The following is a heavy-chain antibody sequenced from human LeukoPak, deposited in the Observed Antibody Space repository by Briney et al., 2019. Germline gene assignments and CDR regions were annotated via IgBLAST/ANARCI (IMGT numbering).Heavy chain of an antibody. D-gene: IGHD3-22*01. CDR3: ASSYDSSPGYAFDI. V-gene: IGHV4-31*03. Sequence: PSETLCLTCTVSGGSISSGGYYGSWIRQHPGKGLEWIGYIYYSGSTYYNPSLKSRVTISVDTSKNQFSLKLSSVTAADTAVYYCASSYDSSPGYAFDIWGQGTMVTVSS. CDR2: IYYSGST. J-gene: IGHJ3*02. CDR1: GGSISSGGYY.